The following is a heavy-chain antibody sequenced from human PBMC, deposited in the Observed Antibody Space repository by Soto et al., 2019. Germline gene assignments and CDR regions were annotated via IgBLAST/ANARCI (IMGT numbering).Heavy chain of an antibody. Sequence: ASVKVSCKVSGYTLTELSMHWVRQAPGKGLEWMGGFDPEDGETIYAQKFQGRVTMTEDTSTDTAYMELSSLRSEDTAVYYCARVPTAYDILTGYWSEYGMDVWGQGTTVTVSS. V-gene: IGHV1-24*01. J-gene: IGHJ6*02. D-gene: IGHD3-9*01. CDR1: GYTLTELS. CDR2: FDPEDGET. CDR3: ARVPTAYDILTGYWSEYGMDV.